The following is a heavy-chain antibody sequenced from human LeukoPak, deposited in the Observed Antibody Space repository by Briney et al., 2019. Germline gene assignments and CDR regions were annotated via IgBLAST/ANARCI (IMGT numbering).Heavy chain of an antibody. J-gene: IGHJ4*02. CDR2: IYSGGST. Sequence: PGGSLRLSCAASGFTVSSNYMSWVRQAPGKGPEWVSVIYSGGSTYYADSVKGRFTISRDNSKNTLYLQMNSLRAEDTAVYYCAREGPVSGFDYWGQGTLVTVSS. CDR1: GFTVSSNY. V-gene: IGHV3-53*01. CDR3: AREGPVSGFDY.